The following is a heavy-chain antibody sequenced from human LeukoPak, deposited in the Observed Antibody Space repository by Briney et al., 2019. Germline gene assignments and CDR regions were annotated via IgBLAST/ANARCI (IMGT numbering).Heavy chain of an antibody. CDR1: GFTFSSYN. J-gene: IGHJ4*02. CDR3: ARVGGHCTSTSCPPPDY. CDR2: IDSSSRYI. V-gene: IGHV3-21*01. D-gene: IGHD2-2*01. Sequence: GGSLRLSCAASGFTFSSYNMDWVRQAPGKGLEWVSFIDSSSRYIYQADSVKSRFTISSDNAKSSVFLQMNSLRAEDTAVYYCARVGGHCTSTSCPPPDYWGQGTLVTVSS.